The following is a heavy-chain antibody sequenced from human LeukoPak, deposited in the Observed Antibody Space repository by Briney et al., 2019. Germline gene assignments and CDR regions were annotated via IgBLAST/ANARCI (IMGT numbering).Heavy chain of an antibody. CDR2: VSGNTPNT. V-gene: IGHV3-23*01. CDR3: AKVGGTTWADAFDI. D-gene: IGHD1-1*01. Sequence: GGSLRLSCAASGFTFSSYWMSWVRQAPGKGLEWVSAVSGNTPNTYYADSVKGRFTISRDNSKNTLYLQMNSLRVEDTAVYYCAKVGGTTWADAFDIWGQGTMVTVS. J-gene: IGHJ3*02. CDR1: GFTFSSYW.